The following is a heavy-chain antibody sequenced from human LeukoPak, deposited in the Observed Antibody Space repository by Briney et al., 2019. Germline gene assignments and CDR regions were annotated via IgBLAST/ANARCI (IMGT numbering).Heavy chain of an antibody. CDR1: GYTFTGYY. CDR2: INPNSGGT. J-gene: IGHJ4*02. CDR3: ARNNYPLWFGEKEYYFDY. D-gene: IGHD3-10*01. V-gene: IGHV1-2*02. Sequence: GASVKVSCKASGYTFTGYYMHWVRQAPGQGLEWMGWINPNSGGTNYAQKFQGRVTMTRDTSISTAYMELSRLRSDDTAVYYCARNNYPLWFGEKEYYFDYGGQGTLVTVSS.